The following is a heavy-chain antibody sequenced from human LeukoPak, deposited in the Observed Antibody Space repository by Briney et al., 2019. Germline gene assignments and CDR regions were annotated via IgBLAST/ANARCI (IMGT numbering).Heavy chain of an antibody. D-gene: IGHD1-26*01. V-gene: IGHV3-30-3*01. CDR3: AREEISGSYYVSYYFDY. CDR2: ISYDGSNK. CDR1: GFTFSSYA. Sequence: GGSLRLSCAASGFTFSSYAMHWVRQAPGKGLEWVAVISYDGSNKYYADSVKGRFTISRDNSKNTLYLQMNSLRAEDTAVYYCAREEISGSYYVSYYFDYWGQGTLVTVSS. J-gene: IGHJ4*02.